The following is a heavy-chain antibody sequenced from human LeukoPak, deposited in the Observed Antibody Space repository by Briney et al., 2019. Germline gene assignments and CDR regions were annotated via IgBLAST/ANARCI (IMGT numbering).Heavy chain of an antibody. V-gene: IGHV3-48*03. CDR1: GFDFSAYE. J-gene: IGHJ4*02. CDR3: ATLGYHLDS. Sequence: GGSLRLSCAASGFDFSAYEMNWVRQAPGKGLEWVSYFAGSDTTTYYADSVKGRFTISRDNAKDSLYLQMNSLRAEDTALYYCATLGYHLDSWGQGTLVTVSS. CDR2: FAGSDTTT. D-gene: IGHD3-22*01.